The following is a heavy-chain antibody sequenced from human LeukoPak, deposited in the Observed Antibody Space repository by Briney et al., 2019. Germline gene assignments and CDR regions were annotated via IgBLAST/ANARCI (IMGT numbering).Heavy chain of an antibody. D-gene: IGHD2-15*01. V-gene: IGHV4-59*08. CDR2: IYYSGST. J-gene: IGHJ6*02. Sequence: SETLSLTCTVSGGSISSYYWSWIRQPPGKGLEWIGYIYYSGSTNYNPSLKSRVTISVDTSKNQLSLKLSSVTAADTAVYYCARSRYCSGGSCYTHYGMDVWGQGTTVTVSS. CDR3: ARSRYCSGGSCYTHYGMDV. CDR1: GGSISSYY.